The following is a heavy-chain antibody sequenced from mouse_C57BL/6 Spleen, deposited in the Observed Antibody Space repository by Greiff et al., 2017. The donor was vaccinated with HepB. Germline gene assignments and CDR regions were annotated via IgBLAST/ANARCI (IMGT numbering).Heavy chain of an antibody. Sequence: VKLEESGPGLVAPSQSLSITCTVSGFSLTSYGVHWVRQPPGKGLEWLVVIWSDGSTTYNSALKSRLSISKDNSKSQVFLKMNSLQTDDTAMYYCARHGGNYRGFDYWGQGTTLTVSS. CDR2: IWSDGST. D-gene: IGHD2-1*01. CDR1: GFSLTSYG. CDR3: ARHGGNYRGFDY. J-gene: IGHJ2*01. V-gene: IGHV2-6-1*01.